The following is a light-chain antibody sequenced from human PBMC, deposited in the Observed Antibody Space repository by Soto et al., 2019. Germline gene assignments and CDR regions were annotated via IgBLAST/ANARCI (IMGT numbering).Light chain of an antibody. CDR2: GAS. V-gene: IGKV3-15*01. J-gene: IGKJ4*01. CDR1: QSVSSN. Sequence: EIVMTQSPATLSVSPGERATLSCRASQSVSSNLAWYQQKPGQAPRLLIYGASTRATGIPARFSGSGSGTEFTLTISSLQSEDFAVYYCQQYNNWPPENLTFGGGTKVEIK. CDR3: QQYNNWPPENLT.